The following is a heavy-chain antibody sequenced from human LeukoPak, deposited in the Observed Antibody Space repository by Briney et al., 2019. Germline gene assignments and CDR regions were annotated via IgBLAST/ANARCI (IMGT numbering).Heavy chain of an antibody. CDR1: GFTFSSYW. CDR3: AHYGSGSYRGDAFDI. D-gene: IGHD3-10*01. V-gene: IGHV3-7*01. Sequence: GGSLRLSCAASGFTFSSYWMSWVRQAPGKGLEWVANIKQDGSEKYYVDSVKGRFTISRDNAKNSLYLQMNSLRAEDTAVYYCAHYGSGSYRGDAFDIWGQGTMVTVSS. CDR2: IKQDGSEK. J-gene: IGHJ3*02.